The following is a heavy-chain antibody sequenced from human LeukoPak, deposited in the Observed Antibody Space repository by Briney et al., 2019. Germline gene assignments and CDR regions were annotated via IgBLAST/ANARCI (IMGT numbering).Heavy chain of an antibody. D-gene: IGHD1-26*01. CDR2: MNPNSGNT. CDR3: TRNFLGLNY. V-gene: IGHV1-8*01. CDR1: GYTFTSYD. J-gene: IGHJ4*02. Sequence: GASVKVSCKASGYTFTSYDIYWVRQATGQGLEWMGRMNPNSGNTGYAQKFQGRVAIARDTSINTAYMELSGLRSEDTAVYYCTRNFLGLNYWGQGTLVTVSS.